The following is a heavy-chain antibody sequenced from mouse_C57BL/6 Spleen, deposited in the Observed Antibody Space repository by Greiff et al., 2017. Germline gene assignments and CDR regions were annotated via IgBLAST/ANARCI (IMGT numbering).Heavy chain of an antibody. J-gene: IGHJ4*01. D-gene: IGHD1-1*01. CDR1: GYTFTSYW. CDR3: ARSTTVGYAMDY. Sequence: QVQLKQPGAELVKPGASVKLSCKASGYTFTSYWMQWVKQGPGQGLEWIGEIDPSDSYTNYNQKFKGKATLTVYTSSSTAYMQLSSLTSEDSAVYYCARSTTVGYAMDYWGQGTSVTVSS. V-gene: IGHV1-50*01. CDR2: IDPSDSYT.